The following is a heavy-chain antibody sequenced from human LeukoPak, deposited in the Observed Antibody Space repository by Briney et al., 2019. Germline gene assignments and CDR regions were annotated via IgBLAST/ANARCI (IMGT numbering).Heavy chain of an antibody. CDR3: ARAGPCGGDCYSYYYYGMDV. CDR2: ISSSSSYI. V-gene: IGHV3-21*01. J-gene: IGHJ6*02. CDR1: GFTFSSYS. D-gene: IGHD2-21*02. Sequence: PGGSLRLSCAASGFTFSSYSMNWVRQAPGKGLEWVSSISSSSSYIYYADSVKGRFTISRDNAKNSLYLQMNSLRAEDTAVYYCARAGPCGGDCYSYYYYGMDVWGQGTTVTVSS.